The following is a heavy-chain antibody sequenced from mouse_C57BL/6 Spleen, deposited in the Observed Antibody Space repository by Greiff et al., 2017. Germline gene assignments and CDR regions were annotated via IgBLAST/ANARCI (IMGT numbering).Heavy chain of an antibody. CDR3: ARGDYYDYGGGFAY. CDR2: INYDGSST. J-gene: IGHJ3*01. V-gene: IGHV5-16*01. Sequence: EVKLVESEGGLVQPGSSMKLSCTASGFTFSDYYMAWVRQVPEKGLEWVANINYDGSSTYYLDSLKSRFIISRDNAKNILYLQMSSLKSEDTATYYCARGDYYDYGGGFAYWGQGTLVTVSA. D-gene: IGHD2-4*01. CDR1: GFTFSDYY.